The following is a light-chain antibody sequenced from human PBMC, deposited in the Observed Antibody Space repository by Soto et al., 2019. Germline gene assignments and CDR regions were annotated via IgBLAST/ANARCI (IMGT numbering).Light chain of an antibody. J-gene: IGKJ5*01. CDR3: QQANSFPIT. CDR1: QVISHY. V-gene: IGKV1-12*01. Sequence: DIQMTQSPSTLSASVGDRVTITCRASQVISHYLAWYQQKPGKVPKLLIYAASSLQSGVPSRFSGSGSGTDVTLTISSLQPEDFATYYCQQANSFPITFGQGTRLEIK. CDR2: AAS.